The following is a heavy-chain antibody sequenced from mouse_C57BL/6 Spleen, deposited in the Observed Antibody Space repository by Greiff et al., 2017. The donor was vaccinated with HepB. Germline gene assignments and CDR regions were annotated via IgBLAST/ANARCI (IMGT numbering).Heavy chain of an antibody. J-gene: IGHJ2*01. CDR1: GYTFTSYW. CDR3: ARTDYYCSSSYYFDS. V-gene: IGHV1-7*01. Sequence: VQLQQSGAELAKPGASVKLSCKASGYTFTSYWMHWVEQRPGQGLEWIGYINPSSGYTKYNQKFKDKAKLTADKSSSTAYMQLSSLTYEDSAVYSCARTDYYCSSSYYFDSWGQCTTLTVSS. CDR2: INPSSGYT. D-gene: IGHD1-1*01.